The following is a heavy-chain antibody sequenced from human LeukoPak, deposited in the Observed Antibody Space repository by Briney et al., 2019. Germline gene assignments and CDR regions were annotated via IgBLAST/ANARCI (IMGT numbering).Heavy chain of an antibody. V-gene: IGHV4-59*08. D-gene: IGHD1-1*01. Sequence: SETLSLTCTVSGGSLNNYYWSWFRQSPEKGLEWIGFIYYRGVTRYNPPLNSRVTVSIDPSRNQFSLELRSVTAADTAVYYGVRLPSRDTGKMFDSWGHGTLVTVSS. CDR1: GGSLNNYY. J-gene: IGHJ5*01. CDR2: IYYRGVT. CDR3: VRLPSRDTGKMFDS.